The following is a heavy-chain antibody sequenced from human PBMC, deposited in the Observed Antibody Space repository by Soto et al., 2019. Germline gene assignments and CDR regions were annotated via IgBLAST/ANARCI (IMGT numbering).Heavy chain of an antibody. CDR3: ARGVGFGDGYNPTEYFQH. V-gene: IGHV1-8*01. CDR2: MNPNSGNT. CDR1: GYTFTSYD. J-gene: IGHJ1*01. Sequence: QVQLVQSGAEVKKPGASVKVSCKASGYTFTSYDINWVRQATGQGHEWMGWMNPNSGNTGYAQKFQGRVTMTRNTSISTAYMELSSLRSEDTAVYYCARGVGFGDGYNPTEYFQHWGQGTLVTVSS. D-gene: IGHD3-3*01.